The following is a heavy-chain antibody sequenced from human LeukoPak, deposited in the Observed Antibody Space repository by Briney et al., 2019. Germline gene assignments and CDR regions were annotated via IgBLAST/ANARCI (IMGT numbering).Heavy chain of an antibody. D-gene: IGHD4-11*01. CDR3: ARGDPTGNYYYGMDV. CDR2: MNPNSGNI. V-gene: IGHV1-8*02. J-gene: IGHJ6*02. Sequence: GASVKVSCKASGYTFTSYGINWVRQATGQGLEWMGWMNPNSGNIGYAQKFQGRVTMTRNTSINTAYMELSSLRAEDTALYYCARGDPTGNYYYGMDVWGRGTTITVSS. CDR1: GYTFTSYG.